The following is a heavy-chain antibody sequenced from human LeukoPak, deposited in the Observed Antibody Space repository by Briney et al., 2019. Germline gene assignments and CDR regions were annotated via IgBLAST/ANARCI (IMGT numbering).Heavy chain of an antibody. CDR2: IKSDGSGT. J-gene: IGHJ4*02. V-gene: IGHV3-74*01. D-gene: IGHD6-19*01. Sequence: GGSLRLSCAASGFTFSSYWMHWVRQAPGKGLVWVSRIKSDGSGTSYADSVKGRFTISRDYAKNTLYLQMNSLRAEDTAVYYCARGSDSSGWYSSFDYWGQGTLVTVSS. CDR3: ARGSDSSGWYSSFDY. CDR1: GFTFSSYW.